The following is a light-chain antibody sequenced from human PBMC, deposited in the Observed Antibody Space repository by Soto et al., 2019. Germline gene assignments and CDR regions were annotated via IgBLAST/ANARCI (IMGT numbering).Light chain of an antibody. V-gene: IGKV3-15*01. CDR1: QSVSSN. CDR3: QQYIDWPPYT. CDR2: GAS. Sequence: DTVMTQSPATLSVSPGERATLSCRASQSVSSNLAWYQQKPGQAPRLLIYGASARATGIPGRFSGSGSGTDFTLTISSLQSEDFAVYYCQQYIDWPPYTFGQGTKVDIK. J-gene: IGKJ2*01.